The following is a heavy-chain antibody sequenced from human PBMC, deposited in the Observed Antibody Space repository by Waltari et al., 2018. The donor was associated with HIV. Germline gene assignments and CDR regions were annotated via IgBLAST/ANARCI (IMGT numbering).Heavy chain of an antibody. CDR3: ARDRARTTDYYYYGMDV. J-gene: IGHJ6*02. V-gene: IGHV1-2*02. Sequence: QVQLVQSGAEVKKPGASVKVSCKASGYPFTGYYMHWVRQAPGQGLEWMGWINPNSGGTNYAQKFQGRVTMTRDTSISTAYMELSRLRSDDTAVYYCARDRARTTDYYYYGMDVWGQGTTVTVSS. D-gene: IGHD1-7*01. CDR2: INPNSGGT. CDR1: GYPFTGYY.